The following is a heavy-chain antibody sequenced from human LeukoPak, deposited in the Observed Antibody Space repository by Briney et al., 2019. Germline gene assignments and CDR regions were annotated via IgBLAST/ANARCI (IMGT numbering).Heavy chain of an antibody. J-gene: IGHJ4*02. V-gene: IGHV3-30*18. D-gene: IGHD2-15*01. CDR3: AKDKGLNYFDY. Sequence: GRSLRLSCAASGFTFSSYGMHWVRQAPGKGLEWVAVISYDGSNKYYADSVKGRFTISRDNSKNTLYLQMNSLRAEDTAVYYCAKDKGLNYFDYWGQGTLVTVSS. CDR1: GFTFSSYG. CDR2: ISYDGSNK.